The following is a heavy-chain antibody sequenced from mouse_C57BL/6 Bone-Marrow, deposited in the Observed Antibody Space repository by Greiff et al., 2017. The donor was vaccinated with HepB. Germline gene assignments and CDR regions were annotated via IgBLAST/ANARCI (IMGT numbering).Heavy chain of an antibody. Sequence: EVKLMESGPELVKPGASVKISCKASGYSFTDYNMNWVKQINGKSLEWIGVINPNYGTTSYNQKFKGKATLTVDQSSSPAYMKLNSLTSEDSAVYYCARNYGSSSSWYFDVWGTGTTVTVSS. CDR3: ARNYGSSSSWYFDV. J-gene: IGHJ1*03. CDR2: INPNYGTT. CDR1: GYSFTDYN. V-gene: IGHV1-39*01. D-gene: IGHD1-1*01.